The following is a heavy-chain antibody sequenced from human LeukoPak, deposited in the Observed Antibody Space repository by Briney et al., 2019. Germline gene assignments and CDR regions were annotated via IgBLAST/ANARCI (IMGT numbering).Heavy chain of an antibody. D-gene: IGHD3-3*01. CDR2: ISGSGGST. CDR1: GFTFSSYS. Sequence: PGGSLRLSCAASGFTFSSYSMSWVRQAPGKGLEWVSAISGSGGSTYYADSVKGRFTISRDNSKNTLYLQMNSLRAEDTAVYYCAKDDGSYYDFWSGPLDAFDIWGQGTMVTVSS. J-gene: IGHJ3*02. V-gene: IGHV3-23*01. CDR3: AKDDGSYYDFWSGPLDAFDI.